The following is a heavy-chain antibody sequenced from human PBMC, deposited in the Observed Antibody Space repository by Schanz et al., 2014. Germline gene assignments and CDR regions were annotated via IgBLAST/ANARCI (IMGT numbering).Heavy chain of an antibody. CDR3: ARGGGSYYITFYYFDY. D-gene: IGHD2-15*01. CDR2: ISSNGGST. V-gene: IGHV3-64*01. Sequence: VQLVESGGGVVQPGGSLRLSCAASRFTFSSYAMHWVRQAPGKGLEYVSAISSNGGSTYYANSVKGRFTISRDNSKNTLYLQMGSLRAEDMAVYYCARGGGSYYITFYYFDYWGQGTLVTVSS. J-gene: IGHJ4*02. CDR1: RFTFSSYA.